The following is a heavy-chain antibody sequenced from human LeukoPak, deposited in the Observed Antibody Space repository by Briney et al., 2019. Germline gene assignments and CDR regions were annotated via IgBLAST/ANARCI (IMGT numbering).Heavy chain of an antibody. V-gene: IGHV1-69*04. CDR2: IIPILGIA. CDR3: ASTYGSGSYYNGNFGDY. J-gene: IGHJ4*02. D-gene: IGHD3-10*01. Sequence: ASVKVSCKASGGTFSSYAISWVRQAPGQGLEWMGRIIPILGIANYAQKFQGRVTITADESTSTAYMELSSLRSEDTAVYYCASTYGSGSYYNGNFGDYWGQGTLVTVSS. CDR1: GGTFSSYA.